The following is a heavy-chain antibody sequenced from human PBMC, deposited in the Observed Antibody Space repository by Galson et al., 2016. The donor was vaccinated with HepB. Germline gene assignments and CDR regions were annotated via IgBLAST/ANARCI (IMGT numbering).Heavy chain of an antibody. V-gene: IGHV5-51*01. J-gene: IGHJ6*02. CDR1: GYYFTTYW. CDR2: VYPGDSDT. Sequence: QSGAEVKKPGESLKISCKASGYYFTTYWIGWVRQMPGKGLEWMGIVYPGDSDTKYSPSFQGQVTISADKSINTAYLHWSSLKASDTAMYYCAREGNYGLDVWGQGTTVTVYS. CDR3: AREGNYGLDV.